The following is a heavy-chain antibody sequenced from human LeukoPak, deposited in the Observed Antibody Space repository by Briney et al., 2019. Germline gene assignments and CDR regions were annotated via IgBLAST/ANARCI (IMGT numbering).Heavy chain of an antibody. CDR3: ARANYDFWSGYYSFQSNWFDP. CDR1: GGSISSYY. D-gene: IGHD3-3*01. Sequence: PSETLSLTCTVSGGSISSYYWSWIRQPPGKGLEWIGYIYTSGSTNYNPSLKSRVTISVDTSKNQFSLKLSSVTAADTAVYYCARANYDFWSGYYSFQSNWFDPWGQGTLVTISS. J-gene: IGHJ5*02. CDR2: IYTSGST. V-gene: IGHV4-4*09.